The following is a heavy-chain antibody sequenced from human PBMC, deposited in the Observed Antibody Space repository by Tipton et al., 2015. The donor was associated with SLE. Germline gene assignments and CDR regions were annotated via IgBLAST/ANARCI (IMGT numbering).Heavy chain of an antibody. CDR3: AREGGIGAFDI. CDR2: ISSSGSTI. CDR1: GFTVSSNY. D-gene: IGHD3-16*01. Sequence: SLRLSCAASGFTVSSNYMSWVRQAPGKGLEWVSYISSSGSTIYYADSVKGRFTISRDDAKNSLYLQMNSLRAEDTAVYYCAREGGIGAFDIWGQGTMVTVSS. J-gene: IGHJ3*02. V-gene: IGHV3-11*04.